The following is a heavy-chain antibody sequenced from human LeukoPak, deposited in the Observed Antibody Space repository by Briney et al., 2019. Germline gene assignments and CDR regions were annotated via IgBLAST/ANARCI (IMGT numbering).Heavy chain of an antibody. Sequence: GGSLRLSCAASGFTFSGYGIHWVRQAPGKGLEWVAFIRSDGSVKYYADSVRGRFTISRDNAKNSLYLQMNSLRADDTAVYHCARQETSSYNGAFDIWGQGTMVTVSS. J-gene: IGHJ3*02. CDR3: ARQETSSYNGAFDI. CDR2: IRSDGSVK. V-gene: IGHV3-30*02. CDR1: GFTFSGYG. D-gene: IGHD1-26*01.